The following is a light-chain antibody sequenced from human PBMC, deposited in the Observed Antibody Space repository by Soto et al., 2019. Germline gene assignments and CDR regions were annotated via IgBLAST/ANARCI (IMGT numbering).Light chain of an antibody. CDR3: QQYDNWPQT. Sequence: VLTQFSADLKMSPGERAIVFCGASQSVRSNLAWYQQNPGQPPRLLIYDASSRATGIPSRFSGSGSGTEFTLTISSLKSEDFAVYYCQQYDNWPQTFGQGTKVDIK. CDR1: QSVRSN. CDR2: DAS. J-gene: IGKJ1*01. V-gene: IGKV3-15*01.